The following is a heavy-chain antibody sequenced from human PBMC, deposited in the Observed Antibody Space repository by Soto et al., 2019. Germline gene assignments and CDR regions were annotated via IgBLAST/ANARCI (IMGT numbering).Heavy chain of an antibody. J-gene: IGHJ5*02. V-gene: IGHV4-31*03. Sequence: QVQLQESGPGLVKPSQTLSLTCSVSGASISRGAYYWSWIRQHPRKGLEWIGNIYYRGSAYYNPSLKSRVAISVDTSQNQFSLRLSSVTAADTAVYYCARGVLANWGPENWFDPWGQGTLVTVSS. CDR2: IYYRGSA. CDR1: GASISRGAYY. CDR3: ARGVLANWGPENWFDP. D-gene: IGHD7-27*01.